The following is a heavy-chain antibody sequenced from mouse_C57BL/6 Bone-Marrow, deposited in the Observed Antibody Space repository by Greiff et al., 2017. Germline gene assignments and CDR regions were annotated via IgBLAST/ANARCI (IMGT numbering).Heavy chain of an antibody. V-gene: IGHV5-6*02. CDR2: LSSGGSYT. J-gene: IGHJ3*01. CDR1: GFTFSSYG. Sequence: DVMLVESGGDLVKPGGSLKLSCAASGFTFSSYGMSWVRQTPDKRLEWVATLSSGGSYTYYPDSVKGRFTISRDNAKNTLYLQMSSLKSEDTAMYYCARQGDDSALRRWFAYWGQGTLVTVSA. D-gene: IGHD1-2*01. CDR3: ARQGDDSALRRWFAY.